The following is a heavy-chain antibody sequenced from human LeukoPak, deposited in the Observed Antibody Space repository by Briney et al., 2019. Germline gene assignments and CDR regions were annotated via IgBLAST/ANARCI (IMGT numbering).Heavy chain of an antibody. J-gene: IGHJ4*02. V-gene: IGHV5-51*01. Sequence: PGESLKISCKGSGYSFTTYWIGWVRQMPGKGLEWMGIIYPGDSDTRYSPSFQGQVTISADKPIGTAYLQWSSLKASDTAMYYCARARYCSGGSCYAEYWGQGTLVTVSS. CDR2: IYPGDSDT. D-gene: IGHD2-15*01. CDR3: ARARYCSGGSCYAEY. CDR1: GYSFTTYW.